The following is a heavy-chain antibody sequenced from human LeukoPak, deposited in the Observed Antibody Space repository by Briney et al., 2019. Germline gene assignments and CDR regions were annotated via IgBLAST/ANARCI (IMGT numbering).Heavy chain of an antibody. Sequence: PGGSLRLSCAASGFTFSDYYMNWLRQAPGKGLEWISYMSSSGSTISYADSVTGRFTVSRDNAKNSLYLQMNSLRAEDTAVYYCARSILPAANAIDYWGQGTLLTVSS. CDR1: GFTFSDYY. D-gene: IGHD2-2*01. J-gene: IGHJ4*02. CDR3: ARSILPAANAIDY. V-gene: IGHV3-11*04. CDR2: MSSSGSTI.